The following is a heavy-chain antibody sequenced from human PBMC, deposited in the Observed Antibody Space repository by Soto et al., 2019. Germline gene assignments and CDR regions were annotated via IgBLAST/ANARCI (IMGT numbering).Heavy chain of an antibody. V-gene: IGHV4-4*02. CDR2: IYHSGST. CDR1: SGSISSDHW. Sequence: QVQLQESGPGLVKPSGTLSLTCAVSSGSISSDHWWNWVRQPPGKGLEWIGEIYHSGSTNYNPSLKSRGTVSVDKSMNQFSLKLTAVTAADTAVYYCATNSYYSLGVWGQGTTVTVSS. J-gene: IGHJ6*02. CDR3: ATNSYYSLGV.